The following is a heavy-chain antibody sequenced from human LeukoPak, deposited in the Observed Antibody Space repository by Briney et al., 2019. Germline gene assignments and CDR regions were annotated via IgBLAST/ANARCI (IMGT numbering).Heavy chain of an antibody. D-gene: IGHD1-1*01. CDR1: GFIFSNYA. J-gene: IGHJ4*02. Sequence: GSLRLSCAGSGFIFSNYAMSWVRQAPGQGLEWVSTISNSGDATFYADAVKGRFTITRDNSKNTLYLQMYSLRAEDTAIYYCARELVTTEISYFDYWGQGTLVTVSP. V-gene: IGHV3-23*01. CDR2: ISNSGDAT. CDR3: ARELVTTEISYFDY.